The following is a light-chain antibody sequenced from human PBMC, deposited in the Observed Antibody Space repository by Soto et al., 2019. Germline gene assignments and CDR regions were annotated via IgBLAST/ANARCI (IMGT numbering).Light chain of an antibody. CDR1: HPISNY. Sequence: DIQITQSPSSLSASVGDRVTITCRASHPISNYLNWYQHRPGKAPKLLIYGASTLQSGVPSRFSGSETGTDFTLTITSLQPEECATYYCQQTYATPITFGQGTRLEIK. J-gene: IGKJ5*01. CDR3: QQTYATPIT. CDR2: GAS. V-gene: IGKV1-39*01.